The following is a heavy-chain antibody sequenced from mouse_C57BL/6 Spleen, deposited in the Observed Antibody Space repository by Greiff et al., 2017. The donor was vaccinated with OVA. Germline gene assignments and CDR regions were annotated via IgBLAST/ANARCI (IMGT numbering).Heavy chain of an antibody. V-gene: IGHV1-18*01. D-gene: IGHD2-2*01. J-gene: IGHJ4*01. CDR1: GYTFTDYN. Sequence: VQLQQSGPELVKPGASVKIPCKASGYTFTDYNMDWVKQSHGKSLEWIGDINPNNGGTIYNQKFKGKATLTVDMSSSTAYMELRSLTSEDTAVYYCASIYYGYGYAMDYWGQGTSVTVSS. CDR2: INPNNGGT. CDR3: ASIYYGYGYAMDY.